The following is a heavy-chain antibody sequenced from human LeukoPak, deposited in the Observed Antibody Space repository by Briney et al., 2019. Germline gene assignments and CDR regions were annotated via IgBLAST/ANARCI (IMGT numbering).Heavy chain of an antibody. CDR3: ARAGESGWYGHFDY. Sequence: TGGSLRLSCAASGFTFSSYSMNWVRQAPGKGLEWVAVIWYDGSNKYYADSVKGRFTISRDNSKNTLYLQMNSLRAEDTAVYYCARAGESGWYGHFDYWGQGTLVTVSS. CDR1: GFTFSSYS. D-gene: IGHD6-19*01. V-gene: IGHV3-33*08. CDR2: IWYDGSNK. J-gene: IGHJ4*02.